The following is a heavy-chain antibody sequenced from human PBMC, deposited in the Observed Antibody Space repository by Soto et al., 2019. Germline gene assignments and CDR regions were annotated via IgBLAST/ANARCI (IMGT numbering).Heavy chain of an antibody. CDR2: IWYDGSNK. Sequence: QGQLVESGGGVVQPGRSLRLSCAASGFTFSSYGMHWVRQAPGKGLEWVAVIWYDGSNKYYADSVKGRFTISRDNSKNTLYLQMNSLRAEDTAVYYCARDRVVPAAIPQYYYYGMDVWGQGTTVTVSS. CDR1: GFTFSSYG. D-gene: IGHD2-2*02. J-gene: IGHJ6*02. V-gene: IGHV3-33*01. CDR3: ARDRVVPAAIPQYYYYGMDV.